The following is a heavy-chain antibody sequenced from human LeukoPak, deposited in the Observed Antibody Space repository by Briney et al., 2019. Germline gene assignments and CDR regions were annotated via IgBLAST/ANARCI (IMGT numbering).Heavy chain of an antibody. CDR1: GGTFSSYT. V-gene: IGHV1-69*04. CDR2: IIPILGIA. D-gene: IGHD4-17*01. CDR3: AREWHPPPCGDYEDNWFDP. Sequence: GASVKVSCKASGGTFSSYTISWVRQATGQGLEWMGRIIPILGIANYAQKFQGRVTITADKSTSTAYMELSSLRSEDTAVYYCAREWHPPPCGDYEDNWFDPWGQGTLVTVSS. J-gene: IGHJ5*02.